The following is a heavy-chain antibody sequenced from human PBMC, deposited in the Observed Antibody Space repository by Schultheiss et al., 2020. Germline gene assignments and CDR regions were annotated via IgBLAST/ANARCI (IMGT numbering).Heavy chain of an antibody. V-gene: IGHV3-30*03. Sequence: GGSLRLSCAASGFTFSSYGMHWVRQAPGKGLEWVAVISYDGSNKYYADSVKGRFTISRDNSKNTLYLQMNSLRAEDTAVYYCARMVVTTWFRTNHYFDYWGQGTLVTVSS. CDR1: GFTFSSYG. D-gene: IGHD2-21*02. J-gene: IGHJ4*02. CDR3: ARMVVTTWFRTNHYFDY. CDR2: ISYDGSNK.